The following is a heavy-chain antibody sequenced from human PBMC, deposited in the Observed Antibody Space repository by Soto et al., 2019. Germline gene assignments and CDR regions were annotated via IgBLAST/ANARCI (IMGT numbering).Heavy chain of an antibody. D-gene: IGHD3-10*01. V-gene: IGHV1-18*04. Sequence: ATVKFSCKASGYTFTSYGISWVRQAPGQGLEWMGWISAYNGNTNYAQKLQGRVTMTKDTSTGTAYMELSGLKSDDTAVYYCATPAPLRGAMITNINFDFWGQGTLVTVSS. CDR3: ATPAPLRGAMITNINFDF. CDR2: ISAYNGNT. J-gene: IGHJ4*02. CDR1: GYTFTSYG.